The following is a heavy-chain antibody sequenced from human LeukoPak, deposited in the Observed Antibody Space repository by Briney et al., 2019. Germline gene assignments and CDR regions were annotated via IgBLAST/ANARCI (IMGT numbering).Heavy chain of an antibody. J-gene: IGHJ4*02. CDR1: GYTFTSYH. Sequence: ASVKVSCKASGYTFTSYHMHWVRQAPGQGLEWMGWISAYNGNTNYAQKLQGRVTMTTDTSTSTAYMELRSLRSDDTAVYYCARDGDSSGWSDYFDYWGQGTLVTVSS. CDR3: ARDGDSSGWSDYFDY. CDR2: ISAYNGNT. D-gene: IGHD6-19*01. V-gene: IGHV1-18*04.